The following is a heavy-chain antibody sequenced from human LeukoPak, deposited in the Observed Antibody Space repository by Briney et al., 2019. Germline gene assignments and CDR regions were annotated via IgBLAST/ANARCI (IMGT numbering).Heavy chain of an antibody. Sequence: PGGSLRLSCAASGFTFSSYGMYWVRQAPGKGLEWVSAISGRGGSTYYADSVKGRFTISRDNSKNTLYLQMNSLRAEDTAVYYCAKDLRITMIVVVMTFDYWGQGTLVTVSS. V-gene: IGHV3-23*01. CDR3: AKDLRITMIVVVMTFDY. CDR1: GFTFSSYG. CDR2: ISGRGGST. D-gene: IGHD3-22*01. J-gene: IGHJ4*02.